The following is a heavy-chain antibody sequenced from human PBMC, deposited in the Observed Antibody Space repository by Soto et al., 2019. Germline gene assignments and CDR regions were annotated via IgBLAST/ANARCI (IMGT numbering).Heavy chain of an antibody. CDR1: GFTFSSYA. J-gene: IGHJ4*02. V-gene: IGHV3-23*01. CDR3: AKGNWDRGYGPFDC. Sequence: EVQVLESGGGLVQPGGSLRLSCAASGFTFSSYAMTWVRQAPGKGLEWVSGITGSGGSTHYADSVEGRFTISRDNSKNTLYLQMTSLRAEDTAVYYCAKGNWDRGYGPFDCWGQGTLVTVSP. CDR2: ITGSGGST. D-gene: IGHD5-12*01.